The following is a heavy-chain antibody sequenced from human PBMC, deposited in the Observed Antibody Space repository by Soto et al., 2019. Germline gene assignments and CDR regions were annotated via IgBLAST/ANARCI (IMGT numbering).Heavy chain of an antibody. V-gene: IGHV3-23*01. CDR3: AKNVGDGSSYLDY. J-gene: IGHJ4*02. CDR2: ITGSGGST. CDR1: GFSFSSFA. D-gene: IGHD3-10*01. Sequence: EVQLLESGGGLVQPGGSLRLSCAASGFSFSSFAMTWVRQAPGKGLEWVSAITGSGGSTYYADSVKGRFTISRDNSKSPLYLHMNSLGADDTAVYYCAKNVGDGSSYLDYWGQRTLVTVSS.